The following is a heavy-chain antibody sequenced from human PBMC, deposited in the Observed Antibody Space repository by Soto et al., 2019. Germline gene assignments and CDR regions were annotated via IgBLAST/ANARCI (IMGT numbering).Heavy chain of an antibody. CDR1: GGTFSSYA. D-gene: IGHD2-21*02. CDR2: IIPIFGTA. J-gene: IGHJ4*02. V-gene: IGHV1-69*01. Sequence: QVQLVQSGAEVKKPGSSVKVSCKASGGTFSSYAISWVRHAPGQGLEWMGGIIPIFGTANYAQKFQSRLTITADESPSTAHMELSSLRSEDTAVYYCARSSYCGGACYGPFDYWGQGTLVTFSS. CDR3: ARSSYCGGACYGPFDY.